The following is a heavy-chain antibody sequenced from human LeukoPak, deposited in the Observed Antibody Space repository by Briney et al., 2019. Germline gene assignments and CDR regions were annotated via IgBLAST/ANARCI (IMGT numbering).Heavy chain of an antibody. CDR1: GFTFSSYW. CDR2: IKQDGSEE. J-gene: IGHJ6*03. V-gene: IGHV3-7*01. D-gene: IGHD6-6*01. Sequence: GGSLRLSCAASGFTFSSYWMGWVRQAPGKGLEWVANIKQDGSEEYYVDSVKGRFAISRDNDKDSLYLQMNSLRAEDTAVYHCARVIAARPARRTYYYMGVWGKGTTATVSS. CDR3: ARVIAARPARRTYYYMGV.